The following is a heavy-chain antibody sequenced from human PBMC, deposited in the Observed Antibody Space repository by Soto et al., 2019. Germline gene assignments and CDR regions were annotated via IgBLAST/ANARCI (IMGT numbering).Heavy chain of an antibody. CDR2: ISYDGSNK. CDR1: GFTFSSYA. J-gene: IGHJ6*02. CDR3: ARALWFGEINYGMDV. Sequence: GALRLSCAASGFTFSSYAMHWVRQAPGKGLEWVAVISYDGSNKYHADSVKGRFTISRDNSKNTLYLQMNSLRAEDTAVYYCARALWFGEINYGMDVWGQGTTVTVSS. V-gene: IGHV3-30-3*01. D-gene: IGHD3-10*01.